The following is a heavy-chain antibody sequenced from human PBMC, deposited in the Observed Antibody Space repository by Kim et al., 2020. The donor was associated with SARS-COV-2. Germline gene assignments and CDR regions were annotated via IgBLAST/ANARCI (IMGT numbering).Heavy chain of an antibody. CDR3: ARVSRSGYYSGDY. D-gene: IGHD3-22*01. J-gene: IGHJ4*02. Sequence: PPLQSRVTISVDTSKNQFSLKLSSVTAADTAVYYCARVSRSGYYSGDYWGQGTLVTVSS. V-gene: IGHV4-59*01.